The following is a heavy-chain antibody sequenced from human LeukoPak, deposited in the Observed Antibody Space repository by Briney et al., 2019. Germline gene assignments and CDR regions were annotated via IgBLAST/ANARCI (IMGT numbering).Heavy chain of an antibody. CDR2: ISAYNGNT. J-gene: IGHJ3*02. Sequence: ASVTVSCKASGYTFTSYGISWVRQAPGQGLEWMGWISAYNGNTNYAQKLQGRVTMTTDTSTSTAYMELRSLRSDDTAVYYCARVYDSSGYYFGGGAFDIWGQGTMVTVSS. D-gene: IGHD3-22*01. CDR3: ARVYDSSGYYFGGGAFDI. CDR1: GYTFTSYG. V-gene: IGHV1-18*01.